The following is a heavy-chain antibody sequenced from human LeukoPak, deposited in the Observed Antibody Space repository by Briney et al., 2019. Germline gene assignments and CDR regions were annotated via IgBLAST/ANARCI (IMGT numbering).Heavy chain of an antibody. CDR3: ARRWGINDYGDPYYFDY. CDR2: IKQDGSKK. J-gene: IGHJ4*02. Sequence: PGRSLRLSCAASGFTFSDYWMSWVRQAPGKGLEWVANIKQDGSKKYYVDSVRGRFTISRDNAKNSLYLQMNSLRAEDMAVYYCARRWGINDYGDPYYFDYWGQGTLVTVSS. D-gene: IGHD4-17*01. V-gene: IGHV3-7*01. CDR1: GFTFSDYW.